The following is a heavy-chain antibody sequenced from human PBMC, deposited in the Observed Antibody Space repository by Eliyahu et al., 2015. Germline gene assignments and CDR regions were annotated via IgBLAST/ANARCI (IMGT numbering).Heavy chain of an antibody. CDR2: IYYSGXT. J-gene: IGHJ4*02. CDR1: GXSISSGGXX. V-gene: IGHV4-31*03. Sequence: QVQLQESGPGLVKPSQTXSLTCXVSGXSISSGGXXXSWIRXHPGKGLEWIGYIYYSGXTYYNPSLKSRVTISVDTSKNQFSLKLSSVTAADTAVYYCARLHYSSSWDWIREPSDYWGQGTLVTVSS. CDR3: ARLHYSSSWDWIREPSDY. D-gene: IGHD6-13*01.